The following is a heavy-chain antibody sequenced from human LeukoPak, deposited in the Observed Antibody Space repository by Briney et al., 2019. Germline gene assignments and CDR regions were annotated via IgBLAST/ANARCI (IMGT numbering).Heavy chain of an antibody. CDR2: INPKSGGT. CDR3: ARGRTATNAFDI. CDR1: GYTFTGYF. V-gene: IGHV1-2*02. D-gene: IGHD5-18*01. J-gene: IGHJ3*02. Sequence: ASVKVSCKVSGYTFTGYFMHWVRQAPGQGLEWMGWINPKSGGTNYAQKFQGRVTMTKDTSIYTAYMELSRLRSDDTAVYYCARGRTATNAFDIWGQGTMVTVSS.